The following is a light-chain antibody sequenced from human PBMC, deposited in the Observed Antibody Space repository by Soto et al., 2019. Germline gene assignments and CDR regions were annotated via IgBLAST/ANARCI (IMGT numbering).Light chain of an antibody. V-gene: IGKV1-5*01. CDR1: ESINGW. Sequence: DIQMTQSPSTLSVSVGDRVTITCRASESINGWLAWYQQKPGKAPKILIYDASKLERGVPSRLSGSGSGAEFTLTISSLQPDALATYYCQQYSCYPLTLGGGTKVDIK. J-gene: IGKJ4*01. CDR3: QQYSCYPLT. CDR2: DAS.